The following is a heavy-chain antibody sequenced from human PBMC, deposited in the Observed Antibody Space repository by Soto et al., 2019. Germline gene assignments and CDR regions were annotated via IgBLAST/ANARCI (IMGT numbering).Heavy chain of an antibody. CDR2: IKTDASEK. CDR3: ARDLGYGSGSSVNHYIDC. CDR1: GFTLRSYW. D-gene: IGHD3-10*01. J-gene: IGHJ4*01. V-gene: IGHV3-7*01. Sequence: EEQLVASGGGLVQPGGSLRLSCAASGFTLRSYWMSWVRQAPGKGLECLATIKTDASEKKYVDSVKGRFTVSRDNAKNSLYLPMDSLRAEDTAVYYCARDLGYGSGSSVNHYIDCWGRGTLVTGAS.